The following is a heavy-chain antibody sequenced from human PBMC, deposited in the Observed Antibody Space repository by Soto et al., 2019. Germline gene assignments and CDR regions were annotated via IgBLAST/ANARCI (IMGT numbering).Heavy chain of an antibody. CDR2: MNPNSGNT. CDR1: GYTCTIYD. CDR3: ARSLRKGPAYYYDSSGYYPLSFDI. D-gene: IGHD3-22*01. J-gene: IGHJ3*02. Sequence: ASVKVSCKASGYTCTIYDINWVLQSTVQWRDWMGCMNPNSGNTGYAQKFQGRVTMTRNTSISTAYMELSSLRSEDTAVYYCARSLRKGPAYYYDSSGYYPLSFDIWGQGTMVTVSS. V-gene: IGHV1-8*01.